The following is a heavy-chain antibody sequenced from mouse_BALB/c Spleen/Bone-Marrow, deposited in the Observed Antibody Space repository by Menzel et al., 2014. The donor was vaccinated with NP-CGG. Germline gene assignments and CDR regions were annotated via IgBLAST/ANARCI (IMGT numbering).Heavy chain of an antibody. CDR2: INSGGTYI. CDR1: GFTFSTYA. V-gene: IGHV5-9-1*01. CDR3: ARPRMITTSFDV. J-gene: IGHJ1*01. D-gene: IGHD2-4*01. Sequence: EVMLVESGGGLVKPGGSLKPSCAASGFTFSTYAMSWVRQTPEKRLEWVATINSGGTYIYYADSVKGRFTISRDNAKNTLYLQMSSLRSEDTAMFYCARPRMITTSFDVWGAGTTVTVSS.